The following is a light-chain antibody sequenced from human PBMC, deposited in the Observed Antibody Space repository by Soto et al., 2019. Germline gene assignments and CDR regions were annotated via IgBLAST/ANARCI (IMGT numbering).Light chain of an antibody. CDR3: LQDYNYPWT. CDR2: AAS. J-gene: IGKJ1*01. V-gene: IGKV1-6*01. CDR1: QGIRND. Sequence: AIQMTQSPSSLSASVGDRVTITCRDSQGIRNDLGWYQQEPGKAPKLLIYAASSLESGVPSRFSGSGSGTDFTLTISSLQPEDFATYYCLQDYNYPWTFGQGTKVDIK.